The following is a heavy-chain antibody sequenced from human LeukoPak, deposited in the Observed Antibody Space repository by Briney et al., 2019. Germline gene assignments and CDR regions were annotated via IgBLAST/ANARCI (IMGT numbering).Heavy chain of an antibody. V-gene: IGHV7-4-1*02. CDR2: INTNTGNP. Sequence: ASVKVSCKASGYTFTSYAMSWVRQAPGQGLEWMGWINTNTGNPTYAQGFTGRFVFSLDTSVSTAYPQISSLKAEDTAVYYCARGEYSGYDFEFLRQWLVPKDYWGQGTLVTVSS. D-gene: IGHD5-12*01. J-gene: IGHJ4*02. CDR3: ARGEYSGYDFEFLRQWLVPKDY. CDR1: GYTFTSYA.